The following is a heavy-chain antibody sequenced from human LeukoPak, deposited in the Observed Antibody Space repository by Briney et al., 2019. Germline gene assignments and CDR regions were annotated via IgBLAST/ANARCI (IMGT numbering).Heavy chain of an antibody. J-gene: IGHJ4*02. V-gene: IGHV5-51*01. CDR1: GYNFINYW. Sequence: GESLKISCKGFGYNFINYWIGWVRQTPGKGLEWMAIIYPGDFDTRYNPSFRGQVTISADTSISSAYLQWRSLKTSDTAMYYCVRTGYYGSGSYSFQYWGQGTLDTVSS. D-gene: IGHD3-10*01. CDR2: IYPGDFDT. CDR3: VRTGYYGSGSYSFQY.